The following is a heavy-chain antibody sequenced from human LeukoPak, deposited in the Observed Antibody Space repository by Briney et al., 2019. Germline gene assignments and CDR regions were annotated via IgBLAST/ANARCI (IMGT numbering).Heavy chain of an antibody. Sequence: GGCLRLSCVDSGFTLSEYAMSWVRQAPGKGLEWVSGISASGGRTSNADSVKGRFAISRDNAKNSLYLQMNSLRAEDTAVYYCARVDSIAAPPTLRPYYYYYYMDVWGKGTTVTVSS. CDR1: GFTLSEYA. CDR3: ARVDSIAAPPTLRPYYYYYYMDV. J-gene: IGHJ6*03. V-gene: IGHV3-23*01. CDR2: ISASGGRT. D-gene: IGHD6-13*01.